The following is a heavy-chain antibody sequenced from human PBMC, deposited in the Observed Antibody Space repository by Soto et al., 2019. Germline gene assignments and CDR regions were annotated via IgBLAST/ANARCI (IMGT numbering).Heavy chain of an antibody. CDR3: ARVGVGLAAPRVWPY. CDR2: INPYNGNT. CDR1: GGTFSSYA. Sequence: GASVKVSCKASGGTFSSYAISWVRQAPGQGLEWMAWINPYNGNTKYAEKFLGRVTVSTDTSTATAYMEVRSLTSDDTAVFYCARVGVGLAAPRVWPYWGQGNPVTVAS. D-gene: IGHD3-16*01. J-gene: IGHJ4*02. V-gene: IGHV1-18*01.